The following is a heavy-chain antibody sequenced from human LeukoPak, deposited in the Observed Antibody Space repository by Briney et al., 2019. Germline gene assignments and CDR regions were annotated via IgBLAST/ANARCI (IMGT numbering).Heavy chain of an antibody. CDR3: AKESEGVPPNPGDY. CDR2: ISGSGGST. J-gene: IGHJ4*02. D-gene: IGHD2-8*01. CDR1: GFTFSSYD. Sequence: GGSLRLSCAASGFTFSSYDRSWVRQAPGKGLEWVSAISGSGGSTYYADSVKGRFTISRDNSKNTLYLQMNSVRAEDTAVYYCAKESEGVPPNPGDYWGQGTLVTVSS. V-gene: IGHV3-23*01.